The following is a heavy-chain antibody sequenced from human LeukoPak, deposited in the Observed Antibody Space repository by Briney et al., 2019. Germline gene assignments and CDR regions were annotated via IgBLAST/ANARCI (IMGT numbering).Heavy chain of an antibody. CDR2: IYYSGST. V-gene: IGHV4-59*01. J-gene: IGHJ4*02. Sequence: PSETLSLTCIVSGGSISHYYWSWIRQPPGKGLEWIGYIYYSGSTNYNPSLKSRVTISVDTSKNQFSLKLSSVTAADTAVYYCASRYCSGGSCTDYWGQGTLVTVSS. CDR3: ASRYCSGGSCTDY. CDR1: GGSISHYY. D-gene: IGHD2-15*01.